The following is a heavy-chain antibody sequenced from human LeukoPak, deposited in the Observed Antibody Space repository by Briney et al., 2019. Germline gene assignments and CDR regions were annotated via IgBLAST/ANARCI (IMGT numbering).Heavy chain of an antibody. CDR2: IYTSGST. CDR3: TRDSGTTGEVKFDP. V-gene: IGHV4-4*07. D-gene: IGHD3-10*01. Sequence: SSETLSLTCTVSGGSISSYYWSWIRQPAGKGLEWIGRIYTSGSTNYNPSLKSRVTMSVDTSKNQFSLKLSSVTAADTAVYYCTRDSGTTGEVKFDPWGQGTLVAVSS. J-gene: IGHJ5*02. CDR1: GGSISSYY.